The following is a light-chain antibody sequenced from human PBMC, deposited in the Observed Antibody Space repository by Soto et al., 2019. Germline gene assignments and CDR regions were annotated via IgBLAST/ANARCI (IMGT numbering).Light chain of an antibody. CDR3: SSYTSISSLGV. CDR2: EVS. CDR1: SSDVGTYKY. V-gene: IGLV2-8*01. Sequence: QSALTQPPSASGSPGQSVTISCTGTSSDVGTYKYVSWYQQHPGKAPKLMIYEVSKRPSGVPDRFSGSKSGNTASLTVSGLQAEDEADYYCSSYTSISSLGVFGTGTKVT. J-gene: IGLJ1*01.